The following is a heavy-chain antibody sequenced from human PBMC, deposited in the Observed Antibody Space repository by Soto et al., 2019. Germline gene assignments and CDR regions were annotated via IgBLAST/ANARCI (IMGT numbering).Heavy chain of an antibody. CDR2: ISSSSSTI. J-gene: IGHJ4*02. Sequence: GGSLRLSRAASGFTFSSYSMNWVRQAPGKGLEWVSYISSSSSTIYYADSVKGRFTISRDNAKNSLYLQMNSLRAEDTAVYYCARGVWFGELLISTYYFDYWGQGTLVTVSS. CDR3: ARGVWFGELLISTYYFDY. CDR1: GFTFSSYS. D-gene: IGHD3-10*01. V-gene: IGHV3-48*01.